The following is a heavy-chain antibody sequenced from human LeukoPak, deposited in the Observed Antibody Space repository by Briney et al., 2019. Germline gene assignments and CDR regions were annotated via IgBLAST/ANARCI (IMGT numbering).Heavy chain of an antibody. CDR1: GFTLSSYA. J-gene: IGHJ4*02. CDR2: FSGSGGKT. CDR3: AKDRYSSSSGYFDY. Sequence: GGSLRLSCTASGFTLSSYARSWVRQAPGKGLEWVSGFSGSGGKTYYADSVKGRFTISRDNSKNTLYLQMNSLRAEDTAVYFCAKDRYSSSSGYFDYWGQGTLVTVSS. D-gene: IGHD6-6*01. V-gene: IGHV3-23*01.